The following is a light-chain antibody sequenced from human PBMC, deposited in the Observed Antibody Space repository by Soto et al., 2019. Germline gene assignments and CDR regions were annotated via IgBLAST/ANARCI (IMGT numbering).Light chain of an antibody. Sequence: VKLTQSPASLSLSPGERTTLCCRASQSISRYLAWYQQKHGQGPRLLIYGASSRATGSTDRFSGSGSGTDFPLTINRLEPEDFALYYCQQYGSSPPAFGQGTKVDI. CDR2: GAS. CDR3: QQYGSSPPA. CDR1: QSISRY. V-gene: IGKV3-20*01. J-gene: IGKJ1*01.